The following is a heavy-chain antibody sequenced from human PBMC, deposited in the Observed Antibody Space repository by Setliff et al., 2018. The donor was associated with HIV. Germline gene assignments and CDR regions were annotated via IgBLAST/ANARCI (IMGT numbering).Heavy chain of an antibody. CDR3: AKEEAWELPYYYYYYMDV. CDR1: GFTFSTYE. CDR2: ITSSGSTI. D-gene: IGHD1-26*01. V-gene: IGHV3-48*03. J-gene: IGHJ6*03. Sequence: GGSLRLSCAASGFTFSTYEMNWVRQAPGKGLEWVSYITSSGSTIYYADSVKGRFTISRDNSKNTLYLQMNSLRAEDTAVYYCAKEEAWELPYYYYYYMDVWGKGTTVTVS.